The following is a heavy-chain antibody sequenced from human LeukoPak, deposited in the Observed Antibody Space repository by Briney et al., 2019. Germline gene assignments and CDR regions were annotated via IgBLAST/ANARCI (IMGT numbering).Heavy chain of an antibody. CDR1: GYTFTSYG. D-gene: IGHD3-22*01. CDR2: ISAYNGNT. V-gene: IGHV1-18*01. J-gene: IGHJ4*02. CDR3: ARDPRYYDSSGYLSIDY. Sequence: GASVKVSCKASGYTFTSYGISWVRQAPGQGLEWMGWISAYNGNTNYAQKLQGRVTMTTDTSTSAAYMELRSLRSDDTAVYYCARDPRYYDSSGYLSIDYWGQGTLVTVSS.